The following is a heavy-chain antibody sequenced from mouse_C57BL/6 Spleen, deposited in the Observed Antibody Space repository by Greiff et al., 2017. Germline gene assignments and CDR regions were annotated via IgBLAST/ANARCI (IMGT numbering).Heavy chain of an antibody. CDR1: GYTFTSYW. V-gene: IGHV1-7*01. J-gene: IGHJ1*03. CDR2: INPSSGYT. D-gene: IGHD2-5*01. CDR3: ERRGYSNYGYFDV. Sequence: VQLQQSGAELAKPGASVKLSCKASGYTFTSYWMHWVKQRPGQGLEWIGYINPSSGYTKYNQKFKDKATLTADKSSSTAYMQLSSLTYEDSAVXYGERRGYSNYGYFDVWGTGTTVTVSS.